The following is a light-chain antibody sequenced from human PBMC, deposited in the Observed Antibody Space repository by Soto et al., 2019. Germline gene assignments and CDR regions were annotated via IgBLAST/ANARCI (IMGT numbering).Light chain of an antibody. CDR1: QTIMTY. CDR2: AAS. J-gene: IGKJ1*01. V-gene: IGKV1-39*01. CDR3: QQSYNSPQT. Sequence: DIQMTQSPSSLYASVGDEVTITCRASQTIMTYLNWYQLKPGKPPRLLIYAASSLQSGVPSRFSGSGSGTDFTLTISSLQPEDFTTYSCQQSYNSPQTFGQGTKVDIK.